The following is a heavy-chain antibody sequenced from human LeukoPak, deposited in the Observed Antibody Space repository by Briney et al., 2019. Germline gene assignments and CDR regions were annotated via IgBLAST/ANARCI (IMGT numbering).Heavy chain of an antibody. CDR2: FDPEDGET. Sequence: ASVKVSCKVSGYTLTELSMHWVRQPPGKGLEWMGGFDPEDGETISAQKFQGRVTMTEDTSTDTAYMELSSLRSEDTAVYYCATRKTWELLKAFDIWGQGTMVTVSS. CDR1: GYTLTELS. CDR3: ATRKTWELLKAFDI. D-gene: IGHD1-26*01. V-gene: IGHV1-24*01. J-gene: IGHJ3*02.